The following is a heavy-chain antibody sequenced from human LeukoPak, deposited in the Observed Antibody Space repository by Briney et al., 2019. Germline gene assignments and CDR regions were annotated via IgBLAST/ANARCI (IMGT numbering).Heavy chain of an antibody. V-gene: IGHV1-2*02. J-gene: IGHJ5*02. CDR1: GYTFTGYY. CDR3: ARGGPYCSGGSCYGNNWFDP. D-gene: IGHD2-15*01. Sequence: ASVKVSCKASGYTFTGYYMHWVRQAPGQGLEWMGWINPNSGGTNYAQKFQGRVTMPRDTSISTAYMELSRLRSDDTAVYYCARGGPYCSGGSCYGNNWFDPWGQGTLVTVSS. CDR2: INPNSGGT.